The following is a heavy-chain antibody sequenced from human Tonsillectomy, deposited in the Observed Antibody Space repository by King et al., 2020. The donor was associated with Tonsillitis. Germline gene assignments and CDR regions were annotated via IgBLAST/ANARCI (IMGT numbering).Heavy chain of an antibody. Sequence: LQLQESGPGLVKPSETLSLTCTVSGGSISSSSYYWGWIRQPPGKGLEWIGSIYYSGSTYYNPSLKSRVTIPVDKSKNQFSLNLSSATAADTAVYYCVRGGYCSGGSCYIVFDYWGQGTLATVSS. V-gene: IGHV4-39*01. CDR1: GGSISSSSYY. J-gene: IGHJ4*02. CDR3: VRGGYCSGGSCYIVFDY. D-gene: IGHD2-15*01. CDR2: IYYSGST.